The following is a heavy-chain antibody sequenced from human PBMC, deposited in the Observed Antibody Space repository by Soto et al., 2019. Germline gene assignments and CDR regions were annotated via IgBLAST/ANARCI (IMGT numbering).Heavy chain of an antibody. J-gene: IGHJ4*02. D-gene: IGHD3-22*01. V-gene: IGHV1-18*01. Sequence: ASVKVSCKASGYTFTSYGISWVRQAPGQGLEWMGWISAYNGNTNYAQKLQGRVTMTTDTSTSTAYMELRSLGSDDTAVYYCARDPTYYDSSGYYFLGCGYWGQGTLVTV. CDR2: ISAYNGNT. CDR3: ARDPTYYDSSGYYFLGCGY. CDR1: GYTFTSYG.